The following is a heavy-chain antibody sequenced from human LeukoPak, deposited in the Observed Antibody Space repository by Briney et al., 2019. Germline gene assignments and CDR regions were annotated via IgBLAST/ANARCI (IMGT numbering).Heavy chain of an antibody. D-gene: IGHD3-3*01. J-gene: IGHJ5*02. Sequence: PSETLSLTCTVSGGSFSSGSYYWSWIRQPAGKGLEWIGRIYTSGSTNYNPSLKSRVTISVDTSKNQFSLKLSSGTAADTAVYYCARDYITIFGVVFFDPWGQGTLVTVSS. CDR1: GGSFSSGSYY. CDR3: ARDYITIFGVVFFDP. CDR2: IYTSGST. V-gene: IGHV4-61*02.